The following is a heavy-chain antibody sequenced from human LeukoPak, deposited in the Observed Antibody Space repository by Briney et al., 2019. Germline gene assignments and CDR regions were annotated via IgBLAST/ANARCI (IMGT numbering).Heavy chain of an antibody. D-gene: IGHD6-19*01. CDR3: ARGYSSGWYGRYFDY. CDR2: IYYSGST. CDR1: GGSISSGDYY. J-gene: IGHJ4*02. V-gene: IGHV4-30-4*01. Sequence: SETLSLTCTVSGGSISSGDYYWSWIRQPPGKGLEWIGYIYYSGSTYYNPSLKSRVTISVDTSKNQFSLKLSSVTAADTAVYYCARGYSSGWYGRYFDYWGQGTLVTVSS.